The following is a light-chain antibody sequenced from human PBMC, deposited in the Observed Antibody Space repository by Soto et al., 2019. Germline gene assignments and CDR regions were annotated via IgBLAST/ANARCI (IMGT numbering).Light chain of an antibody. CDR3: QQYENLPT. CDR2: DAS. Sequence: DIQMTQSPSTLSASVGDRVTVTCRASQTIGSWLAWYQQKPGRAPKLLIYDASNLEAGVPSRFRGSGSGTDFTITISRLQPEDIATYYCQQYENLPTFGQGTRLEIK. V-gene: IGKV1-33*01. J-gene: IGKJ5*01. CDR1: QTIGSW.